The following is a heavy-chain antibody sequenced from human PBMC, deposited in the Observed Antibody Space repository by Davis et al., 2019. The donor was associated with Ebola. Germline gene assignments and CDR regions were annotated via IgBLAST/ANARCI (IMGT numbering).Heavy chain of an antibody. V-gene: IGHV4-30-2*01. Sequence: LRLSCAVYGGSFSGYSWSWIRQPPGKGLEWIGYIYHSGRTYYNPSLKSRVTISVDRSKNQFSLKLSSVAAADTAVYYCARGHWRGYYFDYWGQGTPVTVSS. CDR3: ARGHWRGYYFDY. J-gene: IGHJ4*02. CDR2: IYHSGRT. D-gene: IGHD3-3*01. CDR1: GGSFSGYS.